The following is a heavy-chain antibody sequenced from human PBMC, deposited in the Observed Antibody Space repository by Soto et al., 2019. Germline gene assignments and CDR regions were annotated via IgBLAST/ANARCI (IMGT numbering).Heavy chain of an antibody. Sequence: QVQLVQSGAEVKKPGSSVRVSCKASGTTFSSYTISWVRQAPGQGLEWMGRIITILGETNSAHKFEGRVTLTADKSTNTAYMNRKSLRLEDTVVYYCAGSLGGRMDVWGRGTTVTVSS. V-gene: IGHV1-69*02. CDR1: GTTFSSYT. CDR3: AGSLGGRMDV. D-gene: IGHD3-16*01. CDR2: IITILGET. J-gene: IGHJ6*04.